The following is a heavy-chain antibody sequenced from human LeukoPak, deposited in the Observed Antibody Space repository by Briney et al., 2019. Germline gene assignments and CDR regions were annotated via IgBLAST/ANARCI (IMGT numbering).Heavy chain of an antibody. J-gene: IGHJ4*02. CDR2: ISSSSSYI. V-gene: IGHV3-21*01. CDR3: ARDQGRGGNSDY. Sequence: GGSLRLSCVASGFTFSSYSMNWVRQAPGKGLEWVSFISSSSSYIYYADSVKGRFTISRDNAKNSLYLQMNGLRAEDTAVYYCARDQGRGGNSDYWGQGTLVTVSS. D-gene: IGHD2-15*01. CDR1: GFTFSSYS.